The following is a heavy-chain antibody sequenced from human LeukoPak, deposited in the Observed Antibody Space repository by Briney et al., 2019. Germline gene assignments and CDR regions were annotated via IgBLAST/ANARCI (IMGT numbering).Heavy chain of an antibody. J-gene: IGHJ3*01. CDR1: GFIFRDYI. V-gene: IGHV3-72*01. Sequence: GGSLRLSCAASGFIFRDYIMDWVRQAPGKGLEWVGRIRKKDKRYTTQYAPSVEGRFTISRDDSTSSLYLQMNGLKAEDTAVYYCSRDGSRSDWSAFDLWGQGTMVTVSS. CDR3: SRDGSRSDWSAFDL. CDR2: IRKKDKRYTT. D-gene: IGHD1-26*01.